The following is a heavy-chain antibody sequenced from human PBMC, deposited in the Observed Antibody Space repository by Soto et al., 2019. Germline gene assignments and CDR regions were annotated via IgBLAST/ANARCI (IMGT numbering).Heavy chain of an antibody. CDR1: GFTFSSYA. CDR3: AREPTDGSGSYSDAFDI. D-gene: IGHD3-10*01. J-gene: IGHJ3*02. Sequence: QVQLVESGGGVVQPGRSLRLSCAASGFTFSSYAMHWVRQAPGKGLEWVAVISYDGSNKYYADSVKGRFTISRDNSKNTMYLQMNSLRAEDTAVYYCAREPTDGSGSYSDAFDIWGQGTMVTVSS. V-gene: IGHV3-30-3*01. CDR2: ISYDGSNK.